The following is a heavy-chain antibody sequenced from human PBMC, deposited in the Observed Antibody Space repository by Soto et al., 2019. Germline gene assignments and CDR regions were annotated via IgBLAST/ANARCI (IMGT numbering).Heavy chain of an antibody. CDR3: ARDNDDSSGRYWAEYGHH. J-gene: IGHJ1*01. V-gene: IGHV1-8*02. Sequence: AQTTVPCKASGYTFPSYGINSVRQASGHGLEWMGWMNPNSGNTGYAQKFHGIVTMTRNTSISTAYMDLRSLRSDDTAVYYCARDNDDSSGRYWAEYGHHWGQGTLVTVSA. CDR2: MNPNSGNT. D-gene: IGHD3-22*01. CDR1: GYTFPSYG.